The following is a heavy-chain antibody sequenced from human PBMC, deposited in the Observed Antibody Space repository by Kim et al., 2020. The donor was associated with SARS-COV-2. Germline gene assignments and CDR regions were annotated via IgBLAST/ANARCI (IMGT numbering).Heavy chain of an antibody. CDR3: AREASRIAALSRSFDYYYYYGMDV. V-gene: IGHV1-69*13. CDR1: GGTFSSYA. D-gene: IGHD6-6*01. Sequence: SVKVSCKASGGTFSSYAISWVRQAPGQGLEWMGGIIPIFGTANYAQKFQGRVTITADESTSTAYMELSSLRSEDTAVYYCAREASRIAALSRSFDYYYYYGMDVWGQGTTVTVSS. CDR2: IIPIFGTA. J-gene: IGHJ6*02.